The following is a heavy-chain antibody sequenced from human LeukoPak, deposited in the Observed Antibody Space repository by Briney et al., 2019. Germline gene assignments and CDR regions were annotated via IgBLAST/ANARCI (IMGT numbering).Heavy chain of an antibody. CDR1: GFTFNNYG. V-gene: IGHV3-33*01. CDR3: ARHGYNYGFDY. CDR2: IWYDGTYK. Sequence: GRSLRLSCAASGFTFNNYGMHWVRQAPGKGLEWVALIWYDGTYKYYGDSVKGRFTISRDISKNTLYLQMNSLSAEDTAVYYCARHGYNYGFDYWGQGTLVTVSS. D-gene: IGHD5-24*01. J-gene: IGHJ4*02.